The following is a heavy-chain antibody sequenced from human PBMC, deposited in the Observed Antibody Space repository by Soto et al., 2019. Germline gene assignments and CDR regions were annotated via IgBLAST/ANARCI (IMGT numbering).Heavy chain of an antibody. Sequence: QVQLQESGPGLVKPSETLSLTCSVSGGSVSSTSYSWNWVRQPPGQGLQWIGHIFYTGSTSYNASLKSRVTISVDTSKNQFSLRLSPVAAADTAVYYCARGDYYYDSSGYPQYRFDYWGQGSLVTVSS. V-gene: IGHV4-61*01. J-gene: IGHJ4*02. CDR1: GGSVSSTSYS. D-gene: IGHD3-22*01. CDR3: ARGDYYYDSSGYPQYRFDY. CDR2: IFYTGST.